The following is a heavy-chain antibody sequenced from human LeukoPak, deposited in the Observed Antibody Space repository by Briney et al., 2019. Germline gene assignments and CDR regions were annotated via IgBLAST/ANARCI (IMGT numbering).Heavy chain of an antibody. CDR1: GGSFSGYY. V-gene: IGHV4-34*01. Sequence: SETLSLTCAVYGGSFSGYYWSWIRQPPGKGLEWLGEINHSGSTNYNPSLKSRVTISVDTSKNQFSLKLSSVTAADTAVYYCARGYSGYSYGEYYFDYWGQGALVTVSS. J-gene: IGHJ4*02. D-gene: IGHD5-18*01. CDR2: INHSGST. CDR3: ARGYSGYSYGEYYFDY.